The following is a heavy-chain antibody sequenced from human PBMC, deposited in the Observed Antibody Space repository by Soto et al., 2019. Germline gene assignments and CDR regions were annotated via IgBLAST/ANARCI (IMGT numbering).Heavy chain of an antibody. CDR2: IYYSGST. CDR3: ARASFYYYYGMDV. Sequence: PSETLSLTCTVSGGSISSYYWSWIRQPPGKGLEWIGYIYYSGSTNYNPSLKSRVTISVDTSKNQFSLKLSSVTAADTAVYYCARASFYYYYGMDVWGQGTTVTVSS. CDR1: GGSISSYY. J-gene: IGHJ6*02. V-gene: IGHV4-59*01.